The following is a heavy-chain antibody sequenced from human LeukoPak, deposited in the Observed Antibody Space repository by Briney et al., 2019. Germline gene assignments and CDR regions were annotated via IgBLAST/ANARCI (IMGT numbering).Heavy chain of an antibody. Sequence: SETLSLTCAVSGGSISSSNWWSWVRQPPGKRLEWIGEIYHSGSTNYNPSLKSRVTISVDKSKNQFSLKLSSVTAADTAVYYCARMYSGSYYGWFDPWGQGTLVTVSS. V-gene: IGHV4-4*02. CDR1: GGSISSSNW. J-gene: IGHJ5*02. CDR2: IYHSGST. CDR3: ARMYSGSYYGWFDP. D-gene: IGHD1-26*01.